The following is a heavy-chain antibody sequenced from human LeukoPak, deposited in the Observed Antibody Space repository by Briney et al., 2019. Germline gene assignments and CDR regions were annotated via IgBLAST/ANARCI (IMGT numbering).Heavy chain of an antibody. CDR1: GYSFTSYW. CDR2: IYPGGSDT. Sequence: GESLKISCKGSGYSFTSYWIGWARQMLGKGLEWMGIIYPGGSDTRYSPSFQGQVTISADKSISTAYLQWSSLKASDTAMYYCARGEYSSSSPFDYWGQGTLVTVSS. CDR3: ARGEYSSSSPFDY. V-gene: IGHV5-51*01. D-gene: IGHD6-6*01. J-gene: IGHJ4*02.